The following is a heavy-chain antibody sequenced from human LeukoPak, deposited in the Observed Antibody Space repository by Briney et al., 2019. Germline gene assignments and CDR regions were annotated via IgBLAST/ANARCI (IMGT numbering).Heavy chain of an antibody. CDR1: GFTFSSYS. V-gene: IGHV3-21*01. CDR2: ISSSSSYI. Sequence: AGGSLRLSCAASGFTFSSYSMNWVRQAPGKGLEWVSSISSSSSYIYYADSVKGRFTISRDNAKNSLYLQMYILRAEDSAVYYCARERCTNGVCFGFDYWGQGTLVTVSS. D-gene: IGHD2-8*01. J-gene: IGHJ4*02. CDR3: ARERCTNGVCFGFDY.